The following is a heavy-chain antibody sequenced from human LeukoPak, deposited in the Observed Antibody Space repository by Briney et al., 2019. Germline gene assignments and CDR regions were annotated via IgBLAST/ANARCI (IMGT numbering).Heavy chain of an antibody. J-gene: IGHJ6*02. D-gene: IGHD2-2*01. Sequence: GSLRLSCAASGFTFSSYAMHWVRQAPGKGLEWVAVISYDGSNKYYADSVKGRFTISRDNSKNTLYLQMNGLRAEDTAVYYCARDLVVPAATYYYYYGMDVWGQGTTVTVSS. CDR3: ARDLVVPAATYYYYYGMDV. CDR1: GFTFSSYA. CDR2: ISYDGSNK. V-gene: IGHV3-30-3*01.